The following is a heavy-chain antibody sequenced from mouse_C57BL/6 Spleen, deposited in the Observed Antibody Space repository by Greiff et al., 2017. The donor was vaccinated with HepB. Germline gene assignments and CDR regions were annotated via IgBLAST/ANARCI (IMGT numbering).Heavy chain of an antibody. CDR2: INYDGSST. CDR1: GFTFSDYY. D-gene: IGHD2-1*01. V-gene: IGHV5-16*01. Sequence: DVMLVESEGGLVQPGSSMKLSCTASGFTFSDYYMAWVRQVPEKGLEWVANINYDGSSTYYLDSLKSRFIISRDNAKNILYLQMSSLKSEDTATYYCARVNVSIYYGNYGWYFDVWGTGTTVTVSS. CDR3: ARVNVSIYYGNYGWYFDV. J-gene: IGHJ1*03.